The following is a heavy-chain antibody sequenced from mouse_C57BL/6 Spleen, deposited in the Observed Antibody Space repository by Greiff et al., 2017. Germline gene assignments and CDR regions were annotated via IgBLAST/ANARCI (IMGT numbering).Heavy chain of an antibody. D-gene: IGHD1-1*01. Sequence: QVQLQQSGAELVMPGASVKLSCKASGYTFTSYWMPWVQQRPGQGLEWIGEIDPSDSYTNYNQKFKGKSTLTVDKSSSTAYMQLSSLTSEDSAVYYCARSTTVVEGYAMDYWGQGTSVTVSS. CDR3: ARSTTVVEGYAMDY. CDR2: IDPSDSYT. J-gene: IGHJ4*01. V-gene: IGHV1-69*01. CDR1: GYTFTSYW.